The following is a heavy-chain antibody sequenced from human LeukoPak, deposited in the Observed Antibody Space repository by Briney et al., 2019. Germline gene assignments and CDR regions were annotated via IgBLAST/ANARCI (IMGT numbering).Heavy chain of an antibody. CDR3: ARVAVTGTFRFDS. D-gene: IGHD6-19*01. CDR2: INNDGSIT. CDR1: GFTFRNYY. Sequence: PGRSLRLSCAASGFTFRNYYMHRVRQVPGKGLMWVSRINNDGSITRYADSVKGRFTISRDNAKNTLYLQMSSLRAEDTAVYYCARVAVTGTFRFDSWGQGTLVSVSS. J-gene: IGHJ4*02. V-gene: IGHV3-74*01.